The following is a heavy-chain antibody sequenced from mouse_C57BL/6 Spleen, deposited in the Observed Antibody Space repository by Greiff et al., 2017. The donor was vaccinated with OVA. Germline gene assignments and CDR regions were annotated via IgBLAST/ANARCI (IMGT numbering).Heavy chain of an antibody. Sequence: VQLQQSGPGLVKPSQSLSLTCSVTGYSITSGYYWNWIRQFPGNKLEWMGYISYDGSNNYNPSLKNRISITRDTSKNQFFLKLNSVTTEDTATYYCARDLSDGYYFDYWGQGTTLTVSS. V-gene: IGHV3-6*01. CDR1: GYSITSGYY. D-gene: IGHD2-3*01. CDR2: ISYDGSN. CDR3: ARDLSDGYYFDY. J-gene: IGHJ2*01.